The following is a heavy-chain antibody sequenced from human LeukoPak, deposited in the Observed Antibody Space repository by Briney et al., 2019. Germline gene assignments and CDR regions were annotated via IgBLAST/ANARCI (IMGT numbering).Heavy chain of an antibody. V-gene: IGHV1-3*01. CDR2: INAGNGNT. D-gene: IGHD4-17*01. CDR3: ARGRGHYGDYQPTEFFDI. CDR1: GYTFTSYA. J-gene: IGHJ3*02. Sequence: ASVKVSCKASGYTFTSYAMHWVRQAPGQRLEWMGWINAGNGNTKYSQKFQGRVTITRDTSASTAYMELSSLRSEDTAVYYCARGRGHYGDYQPTEFFDIWGQGTMVTVSS.